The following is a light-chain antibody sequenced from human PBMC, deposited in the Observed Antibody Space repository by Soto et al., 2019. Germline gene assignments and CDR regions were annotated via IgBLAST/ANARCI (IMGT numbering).Light chain of an antibody. CDR1: QSILKTSINENY. CDR3: QQYYTTPQS. J-gene: IGKJ1*01. CDR2: RAS. V-gene: IGKV4-1*01. Sequence: DIVMTQSPDSLAVSLGERATINCKSSQSILKTSINENYLAWYQQKPGQPPRLLIYRASTREFGVPDRVSGSGSGPDFTLTISSLQAEDVAVYYCQQYYTTPQSFGQGTKVEIK.